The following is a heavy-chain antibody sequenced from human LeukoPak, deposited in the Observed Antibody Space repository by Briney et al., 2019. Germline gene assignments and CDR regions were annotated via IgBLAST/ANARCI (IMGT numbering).Heavy chain of an antibody. CDR1: GGSFSGYY. D-gene: IGHD3-10*01. J-gene: IGHJ4*02. CDR3: ARVVRGVMLVYDY. V-gene: IGHV4-34*01. Sequence: SETLSLTCAVYGGSFSGYYWSWIRQPPGKGLEWIGEINHSGSTNYNPSLKSRVTISVDTSKNQFSLKLSSVTAADTAVYYCARVVRGVMLVYDYWGQGTLVTVSS. CDR2: INHSGST.